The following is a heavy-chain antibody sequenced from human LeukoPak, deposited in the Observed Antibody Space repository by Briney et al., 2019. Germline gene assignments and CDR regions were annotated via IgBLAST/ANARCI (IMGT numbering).Heavy chain of an antibody. CDR3: ARDPIQLWSYYYYYYMDV. CDR2: INPNSGGT. V-gene: IGHV1-2*02. CDR1: GYTFTGYY. Sequence: ASVKVSCKASGYTFTGYYMHWVRQAPGQGLEWMGWINPNSGGTNYAQKFQGRVTMTRDTSISTAYMELSRLRSDDTAVYYCARDPIQLWSYYYYYYMDVWDKGTTVTVSS. D-gene: IGHD5-18*01. J-gene: IGHJ6*03.